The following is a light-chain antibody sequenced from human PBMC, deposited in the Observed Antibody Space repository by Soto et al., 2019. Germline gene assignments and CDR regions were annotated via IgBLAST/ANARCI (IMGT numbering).Light chain of an antibody. Sequence: QSALTQPPSASGSPGQSVAISCTGTSSDVGGYNYVSWYQQHPGKAPKLMIYEVNKRPSGVPDRFSGSKSGNTASLTVSGLQAEDEADYYCAAWDDRLSGFVFATGTKLTVL. CDR2: EVN. V-gene: IGLV2-8*01. CDR3: AAWDDRLSGFV. CDR1: SSDVGGYNY. J-gene: IGLJ1*01.